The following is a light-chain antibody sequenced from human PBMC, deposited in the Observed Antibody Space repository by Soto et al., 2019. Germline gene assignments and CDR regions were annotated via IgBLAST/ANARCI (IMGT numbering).Light chain of an antibody. Sequence: SYELTQSPSVSVAPEKTATITCGGNNIGNKRVHWYRQKPGQAPVLLISYDSDRPSGIPERFSGSNSGNTATLTISRVEACDEADYYCLAFHIITDNYVFGSGTKLTVL. J-gene: IGLJ1*01. CDR3: LAFHIITDNYV. CDR2: YDS. V-gene: IGLV3-21*04. CDR1: NIGNKR.